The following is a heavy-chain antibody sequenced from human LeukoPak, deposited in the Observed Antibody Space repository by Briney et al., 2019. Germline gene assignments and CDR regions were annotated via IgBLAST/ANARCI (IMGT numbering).Heavy chain of an antibody. CDR1: GFSLSTSGVG. Sequence: ESGPTLVNPTQTLTLTCTFSGFSLSTSGVGVGWIRQPPGKALEWLALIYWDDDKCYSPSLKSRLTITKDTSKNQVVLTMTNMDPVDTATYYCAHTTTYSSSAGPNWFDPWGQGTLVTVSS. CDR3: AHTTTYSSSAGPNWFDP. D-gene: IGHD6-13*01. V-gene: IGHV2-5*02. J-gene: IGHJ5*02. CDR2: IYWDDDK.